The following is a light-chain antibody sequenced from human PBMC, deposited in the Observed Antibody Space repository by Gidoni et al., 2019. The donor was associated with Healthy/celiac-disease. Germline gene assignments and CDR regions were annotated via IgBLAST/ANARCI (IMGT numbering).Light chain of an antibody. CDR2: GKN. V-gene: IGLV3-19*01. CDR1: SLRSYY. CDR3: NSRDSSGNHVV. Sequence: SSELTQGPAVSVALGRTVRITCQGDSLRSYYASWYQQKPVQAPVLVIYGKNNRPSGCPGRFSDSSSGNTASLTITGAQAEDEADYYCNSRDSSGNHVVFGGGTKLTVL. J-gene: IGLJ2*01.